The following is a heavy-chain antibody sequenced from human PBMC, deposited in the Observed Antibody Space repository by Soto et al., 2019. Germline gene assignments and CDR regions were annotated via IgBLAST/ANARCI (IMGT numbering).Heavy chain of an antibody. D-gene: IGHD6-13*01. CDR1: GGSLGSSSYY. V-gene: IGHV4-39*01. J-gene: IGHJ4*02. CDR2: IYYSGNT. CDR3: ASIAAPGTTHFDF. Sequence: QLQLQESGPGLLRPSETLSLTCTVSGGSLGSSSYYWGWIRQSPGKGLEWIGNIYYSGNTFYNPSLKSRVTISVDTSKKQFYLHLSSVTAADTAIFYCASIAAPGTTHFDFWGQGTLVTVSS.